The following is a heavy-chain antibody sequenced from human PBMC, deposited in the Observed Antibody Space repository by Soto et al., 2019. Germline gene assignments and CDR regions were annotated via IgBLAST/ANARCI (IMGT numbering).Heavy chain of an antibody. CDR3: ARAVPLWDIVVVPAATIDY. J-gene: IGHJ4*02. CDR2: IYYSGST. V-gene: IGHV4-31*03. D-gene: IGHD2-2*01. CDR1: GGSISSGGYY. Sequence: SETLSLTCTVSGGSISSGGYYWSWIRQHPGKGLEWIGYIYYSGSTYYNPSLKSRVTISVDTSKNQFSLKLSSVTAADTAVYYCARAVPLWDIVVVPAATIDYWGQGTLVTVSS.